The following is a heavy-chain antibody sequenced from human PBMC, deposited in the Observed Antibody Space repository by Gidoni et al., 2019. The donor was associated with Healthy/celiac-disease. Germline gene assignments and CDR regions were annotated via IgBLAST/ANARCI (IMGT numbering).Heavy chain of an antibody. V-gene: IGHV4-34*01. CDR1: GGSFRGYY. CDR3: ARGVAGNYDFWSGYYRGTDWFDP. CDR2: INHSGST. J-gene: IGHJ5*02. D-gene: IGHD3-3*01. Sequence: QVQLQPWGAALLKPSETLSLTCAVYGGSFRGYYWSWIRQPPGKGLEWIGEINHSGSTNSNPSLKSRVTISVDTSKNQFSLKLSSVTAADTAVYYCARGVAGNYDFWSGYYRGTDWFDPWGQGTLVTVSS.